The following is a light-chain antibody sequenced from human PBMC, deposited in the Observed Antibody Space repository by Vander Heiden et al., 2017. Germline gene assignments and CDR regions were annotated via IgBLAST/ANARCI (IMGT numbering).Light chain of an antibody. Sequence: QSPLTQPVSVSGSPGQSITISCTGTSSDVGAYNDVSWYQQHPGKAPKLMIFDVSHRPSGVSNRFSGSKSGNTASLTISGLQAEDEADYFCNSYTSSTTLYVFGTGTKVTVL. V-gene: IGLV2-14*03. CDR3: NSYTSSTTLYV. J-gene: IGLJ1*01. CDR2: DVS. CDR1: SSDVGAYND.